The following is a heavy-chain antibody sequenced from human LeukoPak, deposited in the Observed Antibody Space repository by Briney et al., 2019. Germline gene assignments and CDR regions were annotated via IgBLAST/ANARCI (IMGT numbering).Heavy chain of an antibody. J-gene: IGHJ4*02. CDR3: ARGGSSWYDY. D-gene: IGHD6-13*01. V-gene: IGHV1-69*13. CDR2: IIPIFGTA. Sequence: ASVKVSCKASGGTFSSYAISWVRQAPGQGLEWIGGIIPIFGTANYAQKFQGRVTITADESTSTAYMELSSLRSEDTAVYYCARGGSSWYDYWGQGTLVTVSS. CDR1: GGTFSSYA.